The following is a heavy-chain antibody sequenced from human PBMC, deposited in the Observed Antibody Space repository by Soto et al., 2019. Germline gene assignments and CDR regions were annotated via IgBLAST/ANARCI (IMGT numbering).Heavy chain of an antibody. V-gene: IGHV1-18*04. D-gene: IGHD1-26*01. CDR3: ARDLFDSGSYPDNWFDP. Sequence: GASVEVSCKASGYTLTSYCISWVRQAPGQGLEWMGWISAYNGNTNYAQKLQGRVTMTTDTSTSTAYMELRSLRSDDTAVYYCARDLFDSGSYPDNWFDPWGQGTLVTVSS. CDR1: GYTLTSYC. J-gene: IGHJ5*02. CDR2: ISAYNGNT.